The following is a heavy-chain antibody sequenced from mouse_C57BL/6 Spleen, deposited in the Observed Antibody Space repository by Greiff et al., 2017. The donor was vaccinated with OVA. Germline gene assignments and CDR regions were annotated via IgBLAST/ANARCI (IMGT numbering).Heavy chain of an antibody. Sequence: QVTLQESGPGILQPSQTLSLTCSFSGFSLSTFGMGVGWIRQPSGKGLEWLAHIWSDDDTYSNPALKSRLTISKATPKNQVFLKIANVDTADTATYYCARIQTGTEFDYWGQGTTLTVSS. V-gene: IGHV8-8*01. CDR1: GFSLSTFGMG. CDR3: ARIQTGTEFDY. CDR2: IWSDDDT. J-gene: IGHJ2*01. D-gene: IGHD4-1*01.